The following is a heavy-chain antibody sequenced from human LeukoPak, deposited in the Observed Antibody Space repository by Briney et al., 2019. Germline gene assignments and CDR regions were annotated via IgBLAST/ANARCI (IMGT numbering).Heavy chain of an antibody. Sequence: PSETLSLTCTASGGSISSYYWSLIRQPPGKRLEWIGYIHYSGSTNYNPSLKSRVTISVDTSKNQFSLNLNSVTAADTALYYCACGTYYYFDCWGQGTLVTVSS. D-gene: IGHD1-26*01. CDR2: IHYSGST. CDR3: ACGTYYYFDC. CDR1: GGSISSYY. J-gene: IGHJ4*02. V-gene: IGHV4-59*01.